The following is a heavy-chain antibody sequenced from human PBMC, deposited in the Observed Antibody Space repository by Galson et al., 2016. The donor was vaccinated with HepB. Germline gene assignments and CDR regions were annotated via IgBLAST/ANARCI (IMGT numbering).Heavy chain of an antibody. CDR3: ARVLFGSGSYWCLDV. D-gene: IGHD3-10*01. CDR1: GFIFSVHG. V-gene: IGHV3-48*02. J-gene: IGHJ6*02. CDR2: ISSSGTTI. Sequence: SLRLSCAASGFIFSVHGFSWVRQAPGKGLEWVSYISSSGTTIYYADSVEGRFTISRDNAKNSLYLQMNSLRDEDTAVYFCARVLFGSGSYWCLDVWGQGTTVSVSS.